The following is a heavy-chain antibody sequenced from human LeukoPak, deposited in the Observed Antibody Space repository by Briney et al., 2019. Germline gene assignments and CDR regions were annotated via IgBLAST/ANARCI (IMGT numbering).Heavy chain of an antibody. J-gene: IGHJ3*02. Sequence: SETLSLTCTVSGGSISSYYWSWIRQPAGKGLEWIGRIYTSGSTNYNPSLKSRVTMSVDTSKNQFSLKLSSVTAADTAVYYCAREDNNWAPADAFDIWGQGTMVTVSS. V-gene: IGHV4-4*07. CDR3: AREDNNWAPADAFDI. CDR1: GGSISSYY. CDR2: IYTSGST. D-gene: IGHD1-20*01.